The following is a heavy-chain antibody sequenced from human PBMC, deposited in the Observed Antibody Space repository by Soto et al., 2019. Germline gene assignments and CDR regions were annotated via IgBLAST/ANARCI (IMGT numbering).Heavy chain of an antibody. CDR2: IWYDGSNK. V-gene: IGHV3-33*01. J-gene: IGHJ4*02. Sequence: GGSLRLSCAASGFTFSSYGMHWVRQAPGKGLEWVAVIWYDGSNKYYADSVKGRFTISRDNSKNTLYLQMNSLRAEDMAVYYCARDIYSSGWSSIFDYWGQGTLVTVSS. CDR1: GFTFSSYG. CDR3: ARDIYSSGWSSIFDY. D-gene: IGHD6-19*01.